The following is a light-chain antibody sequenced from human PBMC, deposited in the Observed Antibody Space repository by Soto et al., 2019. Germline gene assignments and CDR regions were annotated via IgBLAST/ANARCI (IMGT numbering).Light chain of an antibody. Sequence: QSVLTQPPSVSGAPGQRVTISCTGSNSNIGAGYDVHWYQQLPRIAPKLLIYGNNIRPSEVPDRFSGSKFATSAYLTISGLQAEDEAEYYCQSQDGSLSVSVFGGGTKVTVL. CDR1: NSNIGAGYD. V-gene: IGLV1-40*01. CDR2: GNN. CDR3: QSQDGSLSVSV. J-gene: IGLJ3*02.